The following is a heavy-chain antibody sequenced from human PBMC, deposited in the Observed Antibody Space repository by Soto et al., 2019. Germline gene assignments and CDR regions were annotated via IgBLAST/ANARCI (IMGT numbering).Heavy chain of an antibody. Sequence: QVQLVESGGGVVQPGRSLRLSCAASGFTFSSYGMHWVRQAPGKGLEWVAIISYDGSNTYYADSVKGRFTISRDNSKNPRYLQMNSLRAEDTSVYYCAKEGGLSGSYYISSSYYFDYWGQGTLVTVSS. D-gene: IGHD1-26*01. CDR1: GFTFSSYG. J-gene: IGHJ4*02. V-gene: IGHV3-30*18. CDR2: ISYDGSNT. CDR3: AKEGGLSGSYYISSSYYFDY.